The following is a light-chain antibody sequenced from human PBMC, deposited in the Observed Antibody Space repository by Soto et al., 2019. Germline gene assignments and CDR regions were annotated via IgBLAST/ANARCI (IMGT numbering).Light chain of an antibody. CDR2: ANN. CDR1: SSNIGAGYD. Sequence: QSVLTQPPSVSGAPGQRVTISCTGSSSNIGAGYDVHWYQQFPGTAPKLLIYANNNRPSGVPDRFSASKSGTSASLAITGLQADDEADYYCQSYDTNRRGVFGTGTKGTVL. V-gene: IGLV1-40*01. J-gene: IGLJ1*01. CDR3: QSYDTNRRGV.